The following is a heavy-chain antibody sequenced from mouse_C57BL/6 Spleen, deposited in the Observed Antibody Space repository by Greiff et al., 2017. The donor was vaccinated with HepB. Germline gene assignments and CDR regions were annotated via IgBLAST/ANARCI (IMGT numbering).Heavy chain of an antibody. J-gene: IGHJ3*01. D-gene: IGHD1-1*01. CDR1: GFNIKDDY. CDR3: TTRNYGSSSFFAY. Sequence: EVQLQQSGAELVRPGASVKLSCTASGFNIKDDYMHWVKQRPEQGLEWIGWIDPENGDTEYASKFQGKATIPADTSSNTAYLQLSSLTSEDTAVYYCTTRNYGSSSFFAYWGQGTLVTVSA. CDR2: IDPENGDT. V-gene: IGHV14-4*01.